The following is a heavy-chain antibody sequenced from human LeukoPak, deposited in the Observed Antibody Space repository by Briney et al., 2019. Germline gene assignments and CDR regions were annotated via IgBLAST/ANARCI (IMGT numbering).Heavy chain of an antibody. Sequence: GGSLRLSCAASGFTFSSYAMSWARQAPGQGLEWVSVVTGSGDSTYHADSVKGRFTISRDNYKNIIYLQMNSLRAEDTAVYYCAKGFYYGSGSQRYLDYWGQGTLVTVSS. CDR2: VTGSGDST. D-gene: IGHD3-10*01. V-gene: IGHV3-23*01. J-gene: IGHJ4*02. CDR1: GFTFSSYA. CDR3: AKGFYYGSGSQRYLDY.